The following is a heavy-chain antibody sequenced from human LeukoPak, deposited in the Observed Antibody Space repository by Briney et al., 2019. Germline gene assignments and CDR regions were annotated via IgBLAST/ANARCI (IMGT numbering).Heavy chain of an antibody. CDR1: GFTFSSYT. CDR2: IKQDGSEK. CDR3: ARVDIVVVPAARLFDY. J-gene: IGHJ4*02. D-gene: IGHD2-2*01. V-gene: IGHV3-7*01. Sequence: GGSLRLSCAASGFTFSSYTMHWVRQAPGKGLEWVANIKQDGSEKYYVDSVKGRFTISRDNAKNSLYLQMNSLRAEDTAVYYCARVDIVVVPAARLFDYWGQGTLVTVSS.